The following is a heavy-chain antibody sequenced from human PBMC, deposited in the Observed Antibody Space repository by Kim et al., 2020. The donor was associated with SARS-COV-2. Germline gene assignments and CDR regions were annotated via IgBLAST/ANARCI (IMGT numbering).Heavy chain of an antibody. CDR2: ISYDGSNK. V-gene: IGHV3-30*04. J-gene: IGHJ6*02. D-gene: IGHD2-15*01. Sequence: GGSLRLSWAASGFTFSSYAMHWVRQAPGKGLEWVAVISYDGSNKYYADSVKGRFTISRDNSKNTLYLQMNSLRAEDTAVYYCARDGVYCSGGSCYSDYYGMDVWGQGTTVTVSS. CDR3: ARDGVYCSGGSCYSDYYGMDV. CDR1: GFTFSSYA.